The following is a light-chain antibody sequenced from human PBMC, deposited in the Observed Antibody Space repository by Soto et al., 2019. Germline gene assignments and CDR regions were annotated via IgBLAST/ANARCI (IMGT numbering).Light chain of an antibody. CDR2: GAS. Sequence: EILMTQSPLTLSVSPCTRATLSCTASPSVSSSYLAWYQQKPGQAPRLLIYGASSRATGIPDRFSGSGSGTDFTLTISRLEPEDFAVYYCQQYGSSPWTFGQGTEVDI. J-gene: IGKJ1*01. V-gene: IGKV3-20*01. CDR3: QQYGSSPWT. CDR1: PSVSSSY.